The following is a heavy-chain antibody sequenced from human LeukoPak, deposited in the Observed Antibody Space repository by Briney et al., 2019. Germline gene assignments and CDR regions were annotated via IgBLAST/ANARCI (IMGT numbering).Heavy chain of an antibody. CDR3: AKDPGPHTAFNWFDT. Sequence: GESLKISCAASGFTFSSYWMHWVRQAPGKGLVCVSRINVDGSITDYADSVRGRFTISRDNAKNTLYLQMDSLRVDDTAVYYCAKDPGPHTAFNWFDTWGQGTLVTVSS. V-gene: IGHV3-74*01. CDR2: INVDGSIT. J-gene: IGHJ5*02. CDR1: GFTFSSYW.